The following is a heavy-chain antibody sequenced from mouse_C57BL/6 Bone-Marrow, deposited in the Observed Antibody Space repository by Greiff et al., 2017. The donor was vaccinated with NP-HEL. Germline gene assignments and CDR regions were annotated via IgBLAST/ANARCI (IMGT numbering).Heavy chain of an antibody. D-gene: IGHD1-1*01. CDR2: IYPSDSET. CDR1: GYTFTSYW. CDR3: ARQETFSTTVTGFAY. V-gene: IGHV1-61*01. J-gene: IGHJ3*01. Sequence: QVQLQQPGAELVRPGSSVKLSCKASGYTFTSYWMDWVKQRPGQGLEWIGNIYPSDSETHYNQKFKDKATLTVDKSSSTAYMQLSSLTSEDSAVYYCARQETFSTTVTGFAYWGQGTLVTVSA.